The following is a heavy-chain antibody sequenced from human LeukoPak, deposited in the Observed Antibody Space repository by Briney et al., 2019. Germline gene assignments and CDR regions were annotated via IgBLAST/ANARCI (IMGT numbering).Heavy chain of an antibody. J-gene: IGHJ4*02. D-gene: IGHD3-22*01. CDR3: AGTVWGYYYWGGFDY. Sequence: PGGSLRLSCAASGFTFSSYGMSWVRQAPGKGLEWVSAISGSGGSTYYADSVKGRFTISRDNSKNTLYLQMNSLRAEDTAVYYCAGTVWGYYYWGGFDYWGQGTLVTVSS. CDR1: GFTFSSYG. CDR2: ISGSGGST. V-gene: IGHV3-23*01.